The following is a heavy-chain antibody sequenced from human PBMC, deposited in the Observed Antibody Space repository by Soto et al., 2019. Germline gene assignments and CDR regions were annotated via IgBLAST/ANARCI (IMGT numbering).Heavy chain of an antibody. CDR2: INPKNGDT. CDR3: ARSTGSYSYYGMDV. Sequence: XSVKGSSNASGYSLTDYYMHWVRQAPGQGLEWMGWINPKNGDTNSAQKFRGRVTMTRDTSISTAYLELSSLRSDDTAVYYCARSTGSYSYYGMDVWGQRTTVTVSS. J-gene: IGHJ6*02. V-gene: IGHV1-2*02. CDR1: GYSLTDYY. D-gene: IGHD1-26*01.